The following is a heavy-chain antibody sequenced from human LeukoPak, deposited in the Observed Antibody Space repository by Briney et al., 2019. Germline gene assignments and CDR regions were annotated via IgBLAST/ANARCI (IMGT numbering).Heavy chain of an antibody. J-gene: IGHJ4*02. CDR3: ARGLSQNNWNDGY. D-gene: IGHD1-20*01. V-gene: IGHV3-53*01. CDR1: GFTVSNHY. CDR2: IYSGGNI. Sequence: PGGSLRLSCAASGFTVSNHYMTWVRQAPGKGLEWVSVIYSGGNIYYADSVKGRFTISRDNSKNTLFLQMNSLRAEDTAVYYCARGLSQNNWNDGYWGQGTLVTVSS.